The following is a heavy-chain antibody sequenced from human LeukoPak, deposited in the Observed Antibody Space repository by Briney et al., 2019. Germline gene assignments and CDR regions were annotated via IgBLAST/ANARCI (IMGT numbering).Heavy chain of an antibody. CDR1: GYTFTDYY. Sequence: ASVKVSCKASGYTFTDYYIHWVRQAPGQGLEWMGWVKPNSGGTKYAQKFQGRVTMTTDTSISTAYMEMSRLTSDDTAVYYCARDAHNGYEFHDWFDPWGQGALVTVSS. J-gene: IGHJ5*02. CDR2: VKPNSGGT. V-gene: IGHV1-2*02. D-gene: IGHD5-12*01. CDR3: ARDAHNGYEFHDWFDP.